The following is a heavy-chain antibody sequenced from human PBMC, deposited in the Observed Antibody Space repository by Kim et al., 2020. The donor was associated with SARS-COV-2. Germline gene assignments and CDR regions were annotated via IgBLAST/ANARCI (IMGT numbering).Heavy chain of an antibody. CDR2: T. Sequence: TYYNPSLQSRVTISVDTSKNQFSLKLSSVTAAYTAVYYCARRLLWFGELYWGQGTLVTVSS. D-gene: IGHD3-10*01. V-gene: IGHV4-39*01. CDR3: ARRLLWFGELY. J-gene: IGHJ4*02.